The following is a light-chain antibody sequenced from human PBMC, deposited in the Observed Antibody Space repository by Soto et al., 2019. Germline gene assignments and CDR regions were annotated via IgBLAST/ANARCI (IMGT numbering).Light chain of an antibody. CDR3: QAWDSSTVI. Sequence: SYELTQPPSVSVSPGQTARITCSGDKLGDTYACWYQQKPGQSPVLVIYQDRKRPSGIPERFSGSNSGNTATLTISGTQAMDEADYYCQAWDSSTVIFGGGTKVTVL. CDR1: KLGDTY. V-gene: IGLV3-1*01. J-gene: IGLJ2*01. CDR2: QDR.